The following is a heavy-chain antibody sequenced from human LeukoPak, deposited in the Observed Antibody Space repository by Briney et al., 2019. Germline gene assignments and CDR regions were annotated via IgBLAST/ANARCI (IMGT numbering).Heavy chain of an antibody. CDR1: GYTFNTYG. V-gene: IGHV1-18*01. J-gene: IGHJ3*02. CDR3: ALVPAAIRNFDAFDI. Sequence: ASVKVSCKASGYTFNTYGISWVRQAPGQGLEWMGWISAYNGNTNYAQKFQGRVTITTDESTSTAYMELSSLRSEDTAVYYCALVPAAIRNFDAFDIWGQGTMVTVSS. CDR2: ISAYNGNT. D-gene: IGHD2-2*02.